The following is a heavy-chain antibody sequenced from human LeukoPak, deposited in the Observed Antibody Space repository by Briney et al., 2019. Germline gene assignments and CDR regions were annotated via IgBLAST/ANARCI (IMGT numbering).Heavy chain of an antibody. CDR2: IYSGGSA. CDR1: GFTFSSYA. Sequence: GGSLRLSCAASGFTFSSYAMSWVRQAPGKGLEWVSVIYSGGSAYYADSVKGRFTISRDNSKNTLYLQMNSLRAEDTAVYYCARGVGSGSRLRAGDYWGQGTLVTVSS. D-gene: IGHD1-26*01. CDR3: ARGVGSGSRLRAGDY. V-gene: IGHV3-53*01. J-gene: IGHJ4*02.